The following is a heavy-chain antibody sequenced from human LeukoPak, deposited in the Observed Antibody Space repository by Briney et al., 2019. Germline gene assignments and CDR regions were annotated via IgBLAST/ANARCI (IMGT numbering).Heavy chain of an antibody. CDR1: GYSFTSYW. Sequence: GESLKISSKGSGYSFTSYWIGWVRQMPGKGLEWMGIVYPGDSDTRYSPSFQGQVTISADKSISTAYLQWSSLKASDTAMYYCATSYGSGSYLADYWGQGTLVTVST. J-gene: IGHJ4*02. CDR3: ATSYGSGSYLADY. CDR2: VYPGDSDT. V-gene: IGHV5-51*01. D-gene: IGHD3-10*01.